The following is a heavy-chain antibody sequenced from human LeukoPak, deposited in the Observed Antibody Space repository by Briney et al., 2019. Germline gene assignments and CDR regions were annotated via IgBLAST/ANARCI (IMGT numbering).Heavy chain of an antibody. J-gene: IGHJ4*02. CDR1: AHTFTSNY. CDR3: ARDQEGFDY. CDR2: IYPRDGST. V-gene: IGHV1-46*01. Sequence: ASVKVSCKASAHTFTSNYIHWVRQAPGQGLEWMGMIYPRDGSTSYAQKFQGRVTVTRDTSTSTVHMELSGLRSEDTAVYYCARDQEGFDYWGQGTLVTVSS.